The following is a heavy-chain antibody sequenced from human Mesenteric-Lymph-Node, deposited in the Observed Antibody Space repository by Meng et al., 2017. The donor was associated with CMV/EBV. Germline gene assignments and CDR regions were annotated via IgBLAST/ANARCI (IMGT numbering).Heavy chain of an antibody. CDR2: IYYSGST. CDR1: GFTFSGYS. CDR3: ARVGPITMGAFDI. Sequence: ESLKISCAASGFTFSGYSMNWIRQPPGKGLEWIGYIYYSGSTNYNPSLKSRVTISVDTSKNQFSLKLSSVTAADTAVYYCARVGPITMGAFDIWGQGTMVTVSS. J-gene: IGHJ3*02. D-gene: IGHD3-10*01. V-gene: IGHV4-59*01.